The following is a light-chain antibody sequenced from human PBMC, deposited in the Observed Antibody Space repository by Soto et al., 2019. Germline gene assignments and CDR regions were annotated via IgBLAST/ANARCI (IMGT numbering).Light chain of an antibody. CDR2: AVS. V-gene: IGLV2-14*01. Sequence: QSALTQPAAVSGSPGQSVTISCTGTSSDVGGYNYVSWYQQHPGEAPKLIIYAVSDRPSGVSDRFSGSKSGNTASLTISGLQAEDEADYYCSSSTSSRTLLFGGGTKLTVL. CDR3: SSSTSSRTLL. J-gene: IGLJ2*01. CDR1: SSDVGGYNY.